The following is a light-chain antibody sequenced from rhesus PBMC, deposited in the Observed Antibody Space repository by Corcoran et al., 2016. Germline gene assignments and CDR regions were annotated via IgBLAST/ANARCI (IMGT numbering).Light chain of an antibody. CDR1: EGVTLFGINL. Sequence: DIVLTQSPASLAVSPGQRPTTTCRASEGVTLFGINLIHWDQQKPEQLSKLLIPQASNKDTGAPARFSGRGSGTDFTLTIDPVEADDGADSYCLQSKNSPRTFGQGTKVEIK. CDR3: LQSKNSPRT. V-gene: IGKV7-13*01. J-gene: IGKJ1*01. CDR2: QAS.